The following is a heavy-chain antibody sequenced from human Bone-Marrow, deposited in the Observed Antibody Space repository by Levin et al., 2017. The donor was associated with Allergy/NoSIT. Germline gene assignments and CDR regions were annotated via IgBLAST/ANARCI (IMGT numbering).Heavy chain of an antibody. CDR3: ATGSFDN. V-gene: IGHV3-23*01. CDR2: LDGSSGKT. CDR1: GFIFADYA. J-gene: IGHJ4*02. Sequence: GGSLRLSCRISGFIFADYAMSWVRRAPGRGLEWVSSLDGSSGKTLYADSVKGRFTISRDNSKNTLYLQMNSLRPEDTALYYCATGSFDNWGQGTLVTVSS.